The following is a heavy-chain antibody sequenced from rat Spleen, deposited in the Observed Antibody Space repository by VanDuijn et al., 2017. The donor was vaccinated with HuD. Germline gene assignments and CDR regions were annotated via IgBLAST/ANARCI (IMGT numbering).Heavy chain of an antibody. D-gene: IGHD3-7*01. CDR2: MWRNGNT. J-gene: IGHJ2*01. Sequence: QVQLKESGPVLVQASETLSLTCPVSGFSLTNYGVIWVRPPPGKGLEWMGIMWRNGNTDYNSALKSRLSINRDTSKSQVFIKMNSLQTDDTAIYYCTRAGGIAHFDYWGQGVMVTVSS. V-gene: IGHV2-52*01. CDR3: TRAGGIAHFDY. CDR1: GFSLTNYG.